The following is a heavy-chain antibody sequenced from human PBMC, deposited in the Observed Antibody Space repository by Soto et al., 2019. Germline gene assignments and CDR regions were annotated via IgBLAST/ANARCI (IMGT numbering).Heavy chain of an antibody. V-gene: IGHV1-18*01. Sequence: QVQLVQSGAEVKKPGASVKVSCKASGYTFTSYGISWVRQAHGQGLEWMGRISAYNGNTNYAQKLQGRVTMTTYTSTSTAYMERRSLRSDATAVYDCASVVGALGHWFDPWGQGTLVTVSS. CDR1: GYTFTSYG. J-gene: IGHJ5*02. CDR3: ASVVGALGHWFDP. CDR2: ISAYNGNT. D-gene: IGHD2-15*01.